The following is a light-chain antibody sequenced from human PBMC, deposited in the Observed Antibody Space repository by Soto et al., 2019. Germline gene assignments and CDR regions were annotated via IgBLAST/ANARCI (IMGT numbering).Light chain of an antibody. J-gene: IGKJ1*01. V-gene: IGKV1-5*03. CDR3: QHYNSYSEA. CDR2: KAS. Sequence: DIQMTQSPSSLSASVGDRDSLTCQASQTISSWVAWYQQKPGKAPKLLIYKASTLKSGVPSRFSGSGSGTEFTLTISSLQPDDFATYYCQHYNSYSEAFGQGTRVDIK. CDR1: QTISSW.